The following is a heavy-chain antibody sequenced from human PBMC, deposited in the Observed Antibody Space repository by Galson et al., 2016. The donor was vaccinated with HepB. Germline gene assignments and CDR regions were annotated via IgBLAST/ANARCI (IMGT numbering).Heavy chain of an antibody. J-gene: IGHJ4*02. V-gene: IGHV2-70*17. CDR2: IDWGDDK. Sequence: PALVKPTQTLTLTCTFSGFSLNTTKMCVNWIRQPPGKALEWLAPIDWGDDKFYSTSLKTRLTISRDTSKNQVVLTMTNMDPVDTATYYCTRSPSGNGGDCDSLGYWGQGTLVTVSS. CDR1: GFSLNTTKMC. D-gene: IGHD2-21*02. CDR3: TRSPSGNGGDCDSLGY.